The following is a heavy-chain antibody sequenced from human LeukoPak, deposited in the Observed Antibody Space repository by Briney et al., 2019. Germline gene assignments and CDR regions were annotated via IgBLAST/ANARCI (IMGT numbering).Heavy chain of an antibody. D-gene: IGHD3-10*01. CDR1: GFTFSSYG. V-gene: IGHV3-30*18. Sequence: QPGASLRLSCAASGFTFSSYGMHWVRQAPGKGLEWVAVISYDGSNKYYADSVKGRFTISRDNSKNTLYLQMNSLRAEDTAVYYCAKGAAGTYYFDYWGQGTLVTVSS. CDR3: AKGAAGTYYFDY. CDR2: ISYDGSNK. J-gene: IGHJ4*02.